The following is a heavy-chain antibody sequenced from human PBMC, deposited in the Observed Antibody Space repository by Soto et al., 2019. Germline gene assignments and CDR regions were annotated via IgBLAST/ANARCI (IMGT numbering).Heavy chain of an antibody. CDR3: ARDFEDGMDV. CDR2: MYYSRGTSGGT. V-gene: IGHV4-61*01. D-gene: IGHD3-9*01. Sequence: SETLSLTCTVSGGSVSSGSYYWSWVRQPPGKGLEWIGYMYYSRGTSGGTNYNTSLKSRVTISVDTSKNQFSLKMNSVTAADTAVYYCARDFEDGMDVLGQGTTVTISS. J-gene: IGHJ6*02. CDR1: GGSVSSGSYY.